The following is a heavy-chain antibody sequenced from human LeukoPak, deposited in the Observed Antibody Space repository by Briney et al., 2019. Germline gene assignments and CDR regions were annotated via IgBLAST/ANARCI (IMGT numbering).Heavy chain of an antibody. J-gene: IGHJ4*02. CDR2: ISYDGSNK. CDR1: GFTFSSYG. D-gene: IGHD3-10*01. CDR3: AKLITMVRGVIPTDY. Sequence: PGGSLRLSCAASGFTFSSYGMHWVRQAPGKGLEWVAVISYDGSNKYYADSVKGRFTISRDNSKNTLYLQMNSLRAEDTAVYYCAKLITMVRGVIPTDYWGQGTLVTVSS. V-gene: IGHV3-30*18.